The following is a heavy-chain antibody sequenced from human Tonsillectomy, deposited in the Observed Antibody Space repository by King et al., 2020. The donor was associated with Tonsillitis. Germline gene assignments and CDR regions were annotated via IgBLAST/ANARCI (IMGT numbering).Heavy chain of an antibody. CDR2: IYYTTGIT. Sequence: MQLQESGPGLVKPSETLSLTCAISGASITDYYWTWIRQPPGKGLEWIGYIYYTTGITNYNPSLKSRGTMSVDVSTNQLSLKLNSVTAADTAVYYCATGPQMRELNYWGQGTLVTVSS. CDR3: ATGPQMRELNY. J-gene: IGHJ4*02. CDR1: GASITDYY. D-gene: IGHD3-10*01. V-gene: IGHV4-59*01.